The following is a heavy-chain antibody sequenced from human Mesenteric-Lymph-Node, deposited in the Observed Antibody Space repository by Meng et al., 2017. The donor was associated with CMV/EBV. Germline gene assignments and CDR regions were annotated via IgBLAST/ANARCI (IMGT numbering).Heavy chain of an antibody. Sequence: SETLSLTCTVSGYSISSGYYWGWIRQPPGKWLEWIGSIYHSGSTYYNPSLKSRVTISGDTSKNQFSLKLSSVTAADTAVYYCARDLYSNYVEGFDPWGQGTMVTVSS. CDR3: ARDLYSNYVEGFDP. D-gene: IGHD4-11*01. V-gene: IGHV4-38-2*02. CDR2: IYHSGST. CDR1: GYSISSGYY. J-gene: IGHJ5*01.